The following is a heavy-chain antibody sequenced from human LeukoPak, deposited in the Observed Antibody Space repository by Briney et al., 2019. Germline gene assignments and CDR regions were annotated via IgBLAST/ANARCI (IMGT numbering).Heavy chain of an antibody. D-gene: IGHD3-22*01. CDR1: GHSLNTGFD. CDR2: LYHSGST. J-gene: IGHJ4*02. CDR3: ATSESGDGSGYFDY. V-gene: IGHV4-38-2*02. Sequence: PSETLSLTCSVSGHSLNTGFDWGWIRQPPGKGLEWIGSLYHSGSTHYNPSLKSRVIMSLDTSKNHFSLNLSSVTAADTAVYYCATSESGDGSGYFDYWGQGTLVTVSS.